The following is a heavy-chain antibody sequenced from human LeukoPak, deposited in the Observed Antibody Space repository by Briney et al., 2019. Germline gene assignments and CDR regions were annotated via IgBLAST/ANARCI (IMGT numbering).Heavy chain of an antibody. CDR2: TYYRPKWYN. CDR3: ARGAYSTFDI. Sequence: SQTLSLTCVISGDSVSSNSVAWNWIRQSPSRGLEWLGRTYYRPKWYNDYAVSVQGRITVNPDTSKNQFSLQLDSVTPHDTALYYCARGAYSTFDIWGQGTMVTVSS. V-gene: IGHV6-1*01. D-gene: IGHD4-11*01. J-gene: IGHJ3*02. CDR1: GDSVSSNSVA.